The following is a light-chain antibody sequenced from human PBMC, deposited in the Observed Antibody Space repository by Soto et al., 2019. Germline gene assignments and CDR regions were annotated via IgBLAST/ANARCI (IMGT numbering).Light chain of an antibody. CDR2: MVS. Sequence: QSALTQPASVSGSPGQSITISCTGTSSDVGGYNYVSWYQQYPGRVPKLLIYMVSNRPSGVSNRFSGSKSGNTASLTISGLQAEDEADYYCSSYTSRSTLVFGTGTKVTVL. V-gene: IGLV2-14*01. CDR1: SSDVGGYNY. CDR3: SSYTSRSTLV. J-gene: IGLJ1*01.